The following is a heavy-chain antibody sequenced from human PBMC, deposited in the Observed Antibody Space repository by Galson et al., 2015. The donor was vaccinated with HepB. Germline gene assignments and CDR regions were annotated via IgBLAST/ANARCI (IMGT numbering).Heavy chain of an antibody. J-gene: IGHJ4*02. CDR2: ISSSSSYI. CDR1: GFTFSSYS. Sequence: SLRLSCAASGFTFSSYSMNWVRQAPGKGLEWVSSISSSSSYIYYADSVKGRFTISRDNAKNSLYLQMNSLRAEDTAVYYCARERRIVATIGDYWGQGTLVTVSS. V-gene: IGHV3-21*01. D-gene: IGHD5-12*01. CDR3: ARERRIVATIGDY.